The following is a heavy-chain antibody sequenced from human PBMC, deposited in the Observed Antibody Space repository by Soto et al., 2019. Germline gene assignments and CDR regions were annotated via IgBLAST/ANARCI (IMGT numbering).Heavy chain of an antibody. J-gene: IGHJ5*02. CDR3: ARGSGYCSGGSCYINWFDP. V-gene: IGHV4-34*01. CDR1: GGSFSGYY. D-gene: IGHD2-15*01. Sequence: PSETLSLTCAVYGGSFSGYYWSWIRQPPGKGREWIGEINHSGSTNYNPSLKSRVTISVDTSKNQFSLKLSSVTAADTAVYYCARGSGYCSGGSCYINWFDPWGQGTLVTVSS. CDR2: INHSGST.